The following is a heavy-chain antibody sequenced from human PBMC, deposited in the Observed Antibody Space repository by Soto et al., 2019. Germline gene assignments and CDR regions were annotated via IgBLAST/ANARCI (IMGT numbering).Heavy chain of an antibody. CDR3: SKAPRGEMATD. Sequence: QVQLVQSGGEVKKPGASVTVSCKASGYTFINYHITWVRQAPGQGLEWMAWINTYNGMTDYAQRFPGRVNMTRDTSTSTAHMELRNLGSDDTAVYFCSKAPRGEMATDWGQGTLVTVSS. D-gene: IGHD5-12*01. V-gene: IGHV1-18*01. J-gene: IGHJ4*02. CDR1: GYTFINYH. CDR2: INTYNGMT.